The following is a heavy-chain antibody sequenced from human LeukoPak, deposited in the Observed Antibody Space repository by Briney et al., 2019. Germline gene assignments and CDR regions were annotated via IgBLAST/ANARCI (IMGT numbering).Heavy chain of an antibody. Sequence: GESLKISCKGSGYTFTTQWIGWVRQMPGKGLEWMGIIYPADSDSRYSPSFQGQVTISADKSISTAYPQWSSLKASDTAMYYCARRYGGYFDYWGQGTLVTVSS. J-gene: IGHJ4*02. CDR2: IYPADSDS. CDR1: GYTFTTQW. V-gene: IGHV5-51*01. CDR3: ARRYGGYFDY. D-gene: IGHD3-10*01.